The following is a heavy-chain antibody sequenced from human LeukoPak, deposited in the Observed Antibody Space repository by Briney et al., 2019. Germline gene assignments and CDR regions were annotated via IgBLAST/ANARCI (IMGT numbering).Heavy chain of an antibody. Sequence: PSETLSLTCTVSGGSISSSNHYWGWIRQPPGKGLEWIGHIYYSGSTYHNPSLKSRVAISVDTSRNQFSLKLSSVTVADKAVYYRARMDAVPPSYYFDYWGQGTLVAVSS. CDR3: ARMDAVPPSYYFDY. CDR1: GGSISSSNHY. D-gene: IGHD5-18*01. V-gene: IGHV4-39*01. J-gene: IGHJ4*02. CDR2: IYYSGST.